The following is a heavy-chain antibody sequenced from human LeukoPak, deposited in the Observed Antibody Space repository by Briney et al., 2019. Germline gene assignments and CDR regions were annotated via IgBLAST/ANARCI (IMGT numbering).Heavy chain of an antibody. J-gene: IGHJ4*02. Sequence: PSETLSLTCTVSGGSISSGGYYWSWIRQHPGKGLEWIGYIYYSGSTYYNPSLKSRVTISVDTSKNQFSLKLSSVTAADTAVYYCARADSPYYYDSSGPKFDYWGQGTLVIVSS. CDR3: ARADSPYYYDSSGPKFDY. CDR1: GGSISSGGYY. CDR2: IYYSGST. D-gene: IGHD3-22*01. V-gene: IGHV4-31*03.